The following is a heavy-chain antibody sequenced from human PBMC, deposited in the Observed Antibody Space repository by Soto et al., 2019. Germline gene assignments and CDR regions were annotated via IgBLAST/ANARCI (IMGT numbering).Heavy chain of an antibody. CDR2: ISDDGSNQ. V-gene: IGHV3-30*18. Sequence: GGSLRLSCAASGFTFKSFAMHWVRQAPGKGLEWVAFISDDGSNQYFADSVTGRCTISRDDSENTVSLQIDSLRPGDTAVYYCAKDLYSGSYSSYYFHHWGQGILVTVSS. CDR3: AKDLYSGSYSSYYFHH. D-gene: IGHD1-26*01. J-gene: IGHJ4*02. CDR1: GFTFKSFA.